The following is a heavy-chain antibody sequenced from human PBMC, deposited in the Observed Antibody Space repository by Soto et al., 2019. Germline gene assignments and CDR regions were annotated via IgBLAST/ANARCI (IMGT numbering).Heavy chain of an antibody. CDR2: IYHSGST. D-gene: IGHD5-12*01. CDR3: ARDWRWLHKSPD. V-gene: IGHV4-38-2*02. J-gene: IGHJ4*02. Sequence: NPSETLSLTCAVSGYSISSGCYWGWLRQPPGKGLEWIGSIYHSGSTYYNPSLKSRVTISVDTSKNPFSLKLSSVTAADTAVYYCARDWRWLHKSPDWGQGTLVTVSS. CDR1: GYSISSGCY.